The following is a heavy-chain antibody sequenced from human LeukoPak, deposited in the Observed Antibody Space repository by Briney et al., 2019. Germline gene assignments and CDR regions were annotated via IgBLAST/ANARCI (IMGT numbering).Heavy chain of an antibody. D-gene: IGHD3-9*01. CDR2: ISSSSSYI. CDR3: ASFYDILTGYQNYYYGMDV. V-gene: IGHV3-21*01. CDR1: GFTFSSYS. Sequence: GSLRLSCAAPGFTFSSYSMNWVRQAPGKGLEWVSSISSSSSYIYYADSVKGRFTISRDNAKNSLYLQMNSLRAEDTAVYYCASFYDILTGYQNYYYGMDVWGKGTTVTVSS. J-gene: IGHJ6*04.